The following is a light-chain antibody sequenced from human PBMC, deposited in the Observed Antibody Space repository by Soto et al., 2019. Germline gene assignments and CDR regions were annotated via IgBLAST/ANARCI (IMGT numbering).Light chain of an antibody. CDR3: QQYNSWPWT. CDR1: QNINNN. J-gene: IGKJ1*01. CDR2: GAS. Sequence: EIVMTQSPATLSVSPGERATLSCRASQNINNNLAWYQQKPGQAPRLLIHGASTRSTGIPARMSGSGSGTEFTLTISSLQSEDFAVYYCQQYNSWPWTFGQGTKVEIK. V-gene: IGKV3-15*01.